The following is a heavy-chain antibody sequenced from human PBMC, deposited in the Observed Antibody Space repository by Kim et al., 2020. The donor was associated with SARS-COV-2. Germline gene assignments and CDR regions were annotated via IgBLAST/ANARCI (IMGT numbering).Heavy chain of an antibody. CDR1: GFTFGDYA. J-gene: IGHJ4*02. CDR2: IRSKAYGGTT. Sequence: GGSLRRSCTASGFTFGDYAMSWFRQAPGKGLEWVGFIRSKAYGGTTEYAASVKGRFTISRDDSKSIAYLQMNSLKTEDTAVYYCTRERPYMVRGVFVWGQATLVTVSS. D-gene: IGHD3-10*01. CDR3: TRERPYMVRGVFV. V-gene: IGHV3-49*03.